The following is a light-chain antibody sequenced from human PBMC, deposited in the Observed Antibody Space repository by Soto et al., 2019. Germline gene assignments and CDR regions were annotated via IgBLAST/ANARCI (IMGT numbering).Light chain of an antibody. CDR1: SSNIGSNY. Sequence: QSVLTQPPSASGTPRQRVTISCSGSSSNIGSNYVYWYQQLPGTAPKLLIYSNNQRPSGVPDRFSGSKSGTSASLAISGLRSEDEADYYCAAWDDSLSGRWVFGGGTKLTVL. J-gene: IGLJ3*02. CDR3: AAWDDSLSGRWV. CDR2: SNN. V-gene: IGLV1-47*02.